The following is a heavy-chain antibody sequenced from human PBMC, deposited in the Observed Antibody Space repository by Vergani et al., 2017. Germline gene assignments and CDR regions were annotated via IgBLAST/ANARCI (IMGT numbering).Heavy chain of an antibody. CDR3: ARHHYYGSVSPVWFDP. CDR2: IYPGDSDT. J-gene: IGHJ5*02. CDR1: GYSFTSYW. D-gene: IGHD3-10*01. Sequence: EVQLVQSGAEVKKPGESLKISCKGSGYSFTSYWIGWVRQMPGKGLEWMGIIYPGDSDTRYSPSFQGQVTISADKSISTAYLQWSSLKASDTAMYYCARHHYYGSVSPVWFDPWGQGTLVTVSS. V-gene: IGHV5-51*01.